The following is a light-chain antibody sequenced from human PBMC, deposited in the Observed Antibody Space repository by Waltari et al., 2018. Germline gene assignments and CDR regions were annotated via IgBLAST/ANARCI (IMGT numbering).Light chain of an antibody. J-gene: IGKJ2*01. CDR1: PSVLYSSNNKNQ. Sequence: DLVMTQSPDSLAVSLGERATINCKSSPSVLYSSNNKNQLAWYQQKPGQPPKLLIYWASTRESGVPDRFSGSGSGTDFTLTISSLQAEDVAVYYCQQYYITPYTFGQGTKLEIK. CDR3: QQYYITPYT. CDR2: WAS. V-gene: IGKV4-1*01.